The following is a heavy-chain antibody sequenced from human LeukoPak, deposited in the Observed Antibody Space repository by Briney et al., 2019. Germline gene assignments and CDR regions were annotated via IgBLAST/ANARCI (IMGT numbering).Heavy chain of an antibody. J-gene: IGHJ4*02. D-gene: IGHD3-22*01. CDR3: ARAGDYYDSSGYYYFDY. Sequence: PSETLFLTCTVSGYSISSGYYWGWIRQPPGKGLEWIGSIYHSGSTYYNPSLKSRVTISVDTSKNQFSLKLSSVTAADTAVYYCARAGDYYDSSGYYYFDYWGQGTLVTVSS. V-gene: IGHV4-38-2*02. CDR1: GYSISSGYY. CDR2: IYHSGST.